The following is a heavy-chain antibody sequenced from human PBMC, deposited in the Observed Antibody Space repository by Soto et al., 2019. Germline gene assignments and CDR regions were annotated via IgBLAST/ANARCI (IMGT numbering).Heavy chain of an antibody. V-gene: IGHV3-23*01. D-gene: IGHD2-15*01. CDR1: GFTFSSYA. CDR2: ISGGGAGT. CDR3: AKLDCSGGYCYGMDV. J-gene: IGHJ6*02. Sequence: PGGSLRLSCAASGFTFSSYAMTWVRKAPGKGLEWVSEISGGGAGTHYAASVKGRFTISRYTSKNTLYLQMSVLRAEDPAVYYCAKLDCSGGYCYGMDVWGQGTTVTVSS.